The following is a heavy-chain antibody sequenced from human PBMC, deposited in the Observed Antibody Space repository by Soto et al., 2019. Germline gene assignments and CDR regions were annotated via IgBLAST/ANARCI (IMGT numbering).Heavy chain of an antibody. CDR2: ISYDGSNK. Sequence: QVPLVESGGGVVQPGRSLRLSCAASGFTFSSYGMHWVRQAPGKGLEWVAVISYDGSNKYYADSVKGRFTISRDNSKNTLYLQMNSLRAEDTAVYYCAKVGGDYNYWGQGTLVTVSS. J-gene: IGHJ4*02. CDR1: GFTFSSYG. V-gene: IGHV3-30*18. CDR3: AKVGGDYNY. D-gene: IGHD4-17*01.